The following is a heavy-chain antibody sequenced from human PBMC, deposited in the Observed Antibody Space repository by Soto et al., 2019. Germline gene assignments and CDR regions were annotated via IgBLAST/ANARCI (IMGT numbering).Heavy chain of an antibody. V-gene: IGHV4-31*03. D-gene: IGHD4-4*01. CDR2: IYYSGNA. CDR1: GGSISSSGYY. J-gene: IGHJ2*01. Sequence: HVQLQEAGPGLVKPSQTLSLSCTVSGGSISSSGYYWTWIRQHPGKGLEWIGYIYYSGNAHYSPSLKRRVTMSVDTSKNQFSLKLSSVTAADTAVYFCARESSYTSAGSFDLWCRGTQVTVSS. CDR3: ARESSYTSAGSFDL.